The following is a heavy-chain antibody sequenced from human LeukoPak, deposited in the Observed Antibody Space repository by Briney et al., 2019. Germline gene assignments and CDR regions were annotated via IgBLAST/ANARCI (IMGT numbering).Heavy chain of an antibody. D-gene: IGHD3-10*01. CDR1: GFTFSNYG. CDR3: AGNYGPYYFEY. J-gene: IGHJ4*02. CDR2: VWYDGSNK. Sequence: PGGSLRLSCAASGFTFSNYGMHWVRQAPGKGLEWVAVVWYDGSNKYYADSVKGRFTISRDNSKNTLYLQMNSLRAEDTAVYYCAGNYGPYYFEYWGQGTLVTVSS. V-gene: IGHV3-33*01.